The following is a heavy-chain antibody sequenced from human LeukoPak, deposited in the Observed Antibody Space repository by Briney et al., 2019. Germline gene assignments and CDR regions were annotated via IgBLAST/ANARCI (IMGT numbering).Heavy chain of an antibody. J-gene: IGHJ4*02. D-gene: IGHD4-17*01. Sequence: SLRLSCAASGFTFDDYAMHWVRQAPGKGLEWVSGISWNSGSIGYADSVKGRFTISRDNAKNSLYLQMNSLRAEDTALYYCAKDFNPGYGDTGHWGQGTLVTVSS. CDR3: AKDFNPGYGDTGH. CDR1: GFTFDDYA. CDR2: ISWNSGSI. V-gene: IGHV3-9*01.